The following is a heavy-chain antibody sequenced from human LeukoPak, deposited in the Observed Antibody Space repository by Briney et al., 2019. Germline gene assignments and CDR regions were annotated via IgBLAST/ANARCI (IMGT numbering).Heavy chain of an antibody. Sequence: ASVKVSCKASGYTFTGYYMHWVRQAPGQGLEWMGWINPNSGGTNYAQKFQGRVTMTRDTSTSTAYMELSRLRSDDTAVYYCARDRYYGSGSYYGIWGQGTLVTVSS. D-gene: IGHD3-10*01. CDR1: GYTFTGYY. CDR3: ARDRYYGSGSYYGI. J-gene: IGHJ4*02. CDR2: INPNSGGT. V-gene: IGHV1-2*02.